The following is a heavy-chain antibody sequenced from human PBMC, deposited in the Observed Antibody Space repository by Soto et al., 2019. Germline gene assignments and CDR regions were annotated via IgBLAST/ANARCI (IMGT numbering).Heavy chain of an antibody. J-gene: IGHJ6*02. CDR1: GGTFSSYA. V-gene: IGHV1-69*13. Sequence: ASVKVSCKASGGTFSSYAISWVRQAPGQGLEWMGGIIPIFGTANYAQKFQGRVTITADESTSTAYMELSSLRSEDTAVYYCARSRYYGSGSYSGQYYYYGMDVWGQGTTVTVSS. CDR3: ARSRYYGSGSYSGQYYYYGMDV. D-gene: IGHD3-10*01. CDR2: IIPIFGTA.